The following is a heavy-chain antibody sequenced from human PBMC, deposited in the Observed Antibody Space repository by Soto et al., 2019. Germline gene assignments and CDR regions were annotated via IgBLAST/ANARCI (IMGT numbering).Heavy chain of an antibody. J-gene: IGHJ5*02. CDR2: IIPIFGTA. Sequence: QVQLVQSGAEVKKTGSSVKVSCKSSGGTFSSYAISLVRQAPGQGLEWMGGIIPIFGTANYAQKFQGRVTITADESTSTAYMELSSLRAEDTAVYYCASLHYDTDPWGQGTLVTVAS. CDR1: GGTFSSYA. D-gene: IGHD3-22*01. V-gene: IGHV1-69*01. CDR3: ASLHYDTDP.